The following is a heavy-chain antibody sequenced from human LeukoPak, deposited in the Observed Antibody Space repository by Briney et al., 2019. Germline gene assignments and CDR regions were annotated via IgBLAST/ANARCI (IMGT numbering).Heavy chain of an antibody. CDR2: INPNSGGT. V-gene: IGHV1-2*02. CDR1: GYTFTVYY. CDR3: AREGGGGVTMVRAEDYSFDY. D-gene: IGHD3-10*01. J-gene: IGHJ4*02. Sequence: ASVKVSCKASGYTFTVYYMHWVRQAPGQGLEWMGWINPNSGGTNYAQKFQGRVTMTRDTSISTAYMELSRLRSDDTAVYYCAREGGGGVTMVRAEDYSFDYWGQGTLVTVSS.